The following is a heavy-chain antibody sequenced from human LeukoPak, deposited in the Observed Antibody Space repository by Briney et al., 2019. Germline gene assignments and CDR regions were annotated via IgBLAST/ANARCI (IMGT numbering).Heavy chain of an antibody. CDR3: ARETLKYYYDSSLDY. Sequence: GGSLRLSCAASGFTFSSYWMSWVRQAPGKGLEWVANIKQDGSEKYYVDSVKGRFTISRDNAKNSLYLQMNSLRAEDTAVYYCARETLKYYYDSSLDYWGQGTLVTVSS. V-gene: IGHV3-7*01. CDR2: IKQDGSEK. CDR1: GFTFSSYW. J-gene: IGHJ4*02. D-gene: IGHD3-22*01.